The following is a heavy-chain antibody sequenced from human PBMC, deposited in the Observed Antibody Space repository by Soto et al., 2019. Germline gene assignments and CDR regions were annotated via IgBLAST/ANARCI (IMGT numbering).Heavy chain of an antibody. D-gene: IGHD2-15*01. Sequence: EVQLLESGGGMIQPGGSLRLSCAASGFTFTTYAMSWVRQAPGKGLEWVSGISGSGDGTYHADSVQGRFTISRDNSKNTLYLLMNRLCAEDTAVYYCAKDLGYCSGGGCFMDVWGKGTTVTVSS. J-gene: IGHJ6*03. CDR1: GFTFTTYA. CDR3: AKDLGYCSGGGCFMDV. V-gene: IGHV3-23*01. CDR2: ISGSGDGT.